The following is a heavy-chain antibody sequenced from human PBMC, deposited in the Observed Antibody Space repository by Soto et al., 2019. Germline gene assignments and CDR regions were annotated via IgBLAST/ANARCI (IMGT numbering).Heavy chain of an antibody. CDR2: INHSGST. CDR3: ARVERSTMIIRGYGMDV. Sequence: PSETLSLTCAVYGGAFSGSYWSWIRQPPGKGLEWIGEINHSGSTNYNPSLKSRVTISVDTSKNQFSLKLSSVTAADTAVYYCARVERSTMIIRGYGMDVWGQGTTVTVSS. J-gene: IGHJ6*02. V-gene: IGHV4-34*01. D-gene: IGHD3-22*01. CDR1: GGAFSGSY.